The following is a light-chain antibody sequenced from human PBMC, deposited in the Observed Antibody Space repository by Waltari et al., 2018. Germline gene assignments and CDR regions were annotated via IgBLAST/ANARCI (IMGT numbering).Light chain of an antibody. CDR3: SSYTSSSLGRV. J-gene: IGLJ3*02. V-gene: IGLV2-14*01. Sequence: QSALTQPASVSGSPGQSITISCTGTSSDVGGYNYVSWYQQHPGKAPKLMIYEVSNRPSGFSNRFSGSKSGNTASLTISGLQAEDEADYYCSSYTSSSLGRVFGGGTKLTVL. CDR2: EVS. CDR1: SSDVGGYNY.